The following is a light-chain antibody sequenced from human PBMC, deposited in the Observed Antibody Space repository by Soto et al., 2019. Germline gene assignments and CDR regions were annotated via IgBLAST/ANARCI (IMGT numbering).Light chain of an antibody. CDR2: LGS. CDR3: LQALQTLFT. CDR1: QRLLHSNGYNY. Sequence: LSQSPLYRAALPGDAVSISWRSSQRLLHSNGYNYLDWYQQKPGQSPQLLIYLGSNRASGVPARFSGSGSGTDFTLKISRVEAEDVGVYYCLQALQTLFTFGPGTKVDIK. J-gene: IGKJ3*01. V-gene: IGKV2-28*01.